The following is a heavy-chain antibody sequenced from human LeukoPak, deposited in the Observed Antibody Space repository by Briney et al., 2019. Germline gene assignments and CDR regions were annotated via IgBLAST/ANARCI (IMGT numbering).Heavy chain of an antibody. Sequence: GGSLRLSCAASGFTFSNAWMSWVRQAPGKGLEWVGRIKSKTDGGTTDYAAPVKGRLTISRDDSKNTLYLQMNSLRAEDTAVYYCAKEERSSSWPPEPFQHWGQGTLVTVSS. V-gene: IGHV3-15*01. CDR3: AKEERSSSWPPEPFQH. D-gene: IGHD6-13*01. CDR1: GFTFSNAW. CDR2: IKSKTDGGTT. J-gene: IGHJ1*01.